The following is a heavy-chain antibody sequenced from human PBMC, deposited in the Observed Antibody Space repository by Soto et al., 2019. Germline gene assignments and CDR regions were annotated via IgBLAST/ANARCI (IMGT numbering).Heavy chain of an antibody. V-gene: IGHV3-23*01. D-gene: IGHD6-19*01. CDR2: ISGSGGTT. Sequence: EVQLLESGGGLVQPGGSLRLSWAASGFTFRSYAMSWVRQAPGKGLEWVSAISGSGGTTYYADSVKGRFTFSRDNSKNTLYLQMNSLRAEDTAVYYCAKTANGWFSAFDIWGQGTMVTVSS. J-gene: IGHJ3*02. CDR3: AKTANGWFSAFDI. CDR1: GFTFRSYA.